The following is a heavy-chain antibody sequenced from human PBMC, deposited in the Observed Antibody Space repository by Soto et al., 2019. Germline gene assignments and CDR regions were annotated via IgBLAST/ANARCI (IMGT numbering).Heavy chain of an antibody. D-gene: IGHD3-9*01. J-gene: IGHJ4*02. CDR3: GRAGGSEIRYFDWPEVGV. CDR2: VTYDSSEK. CDR1: GFSFFNYG. Sequence: QVHVVESGGGVVQPGTSLRLSCTASGFSFFNYGFAWIRQAPGKGLEWVAVVTYDSSEKYYADSVKGRFIISRDNSKNTVYLEMDSLQHNDSALYYCGRAGGSEIRYFDWPEVGVWGQGTLVTVSS. V-gene: IGHV3-30*03.